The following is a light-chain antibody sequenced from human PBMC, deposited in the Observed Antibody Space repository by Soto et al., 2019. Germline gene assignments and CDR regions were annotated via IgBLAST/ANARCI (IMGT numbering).Light chain of an antibody. CDR2: DTS. CDR3: LLSYNAARV. Sequence: QAVVTQEPSLTVSPGGTVTLTCGSSTGAVTSNHHPYWFQQKAGQAPRTLIYDTSNKHSWTPARFSGSLLGDKAALTLSGAQPEDEAQDDCLLSYNAARVFGGGTKVTVL. J-gene: IGLJ2*01. V-gene: IGLV7-46*01. CDR1: TGAVTSNHH.